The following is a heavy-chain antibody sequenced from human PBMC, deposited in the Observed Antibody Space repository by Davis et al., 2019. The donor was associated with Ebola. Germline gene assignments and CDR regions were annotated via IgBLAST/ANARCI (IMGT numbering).Heavy chain of an antibody. CDR3: AKYLVGITRSFDY. J-gene: IGHJ4*02. D-gene: IGHD1-26*01. V-gene: IGHV3-23*01. CDR1: GFTFSDYV. CDR2: ISRDSGTP. Sequence: GESLKISCAASGFTFSDYVMNWVRQAPGKGLELVSTISRDSGTPHYADSVKGRFTISRDNSKNTLYLQMNSLRAEDTAVYYCAKYLVGITRSFDYWGQGALVTVSS.